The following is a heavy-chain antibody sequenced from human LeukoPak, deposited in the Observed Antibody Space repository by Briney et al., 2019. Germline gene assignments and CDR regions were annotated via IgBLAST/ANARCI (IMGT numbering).Heavy chain of an antibody. V-gene: IGHV1-46*01. J-gene: IGHJ4*02. D-gene: IGHD2-21*01. CDR3: TRDPTPSYIVVVDGAGEGDY. Sequence: ASVKVSCKASGYTFSSYYMHWVRQAPGQGLEWMGIIKPSGGSTTYAQQFQGRVTVTRDTSTSTVYMELSSLRSEDTAVYYCTRDPTPSYIVVVDGAGEGDYWGQGTLVTVSS. CDR2: IKPSGGST. CDR1: GYTFSSYY.